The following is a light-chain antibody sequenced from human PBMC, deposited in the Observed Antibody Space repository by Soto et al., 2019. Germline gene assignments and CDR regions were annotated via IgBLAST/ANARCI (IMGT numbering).Light chain of an antibody. CDR1: SSDIGGYNY. CDR3: SSYTSSSIPV. CDR2: DVS. Sequence: QSALTQPASVSGSPGQSITISCTGTSSDIGGYNYVSWYQQHPGKVPKLMIYDVSNRPSGVSNRFSGSKSGNTASLTISGLQAEDEADYYCSSYTSSSIPVLGGGTKLTVL. J-gene: IGLJ2*01. V-gene: IGLV2-14*01.